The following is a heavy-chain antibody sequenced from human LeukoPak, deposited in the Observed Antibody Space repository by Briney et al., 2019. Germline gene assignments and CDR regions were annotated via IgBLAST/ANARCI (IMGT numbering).Heavy chain of an antibody. V-gene: IGHV3-7*01. J-gene: IGHJ6*02. CDR2: IKQDGSEK. D-gene: IGHD3-3*01. Sequence: PGGSLRLSCAASGFTFSSYWMSWVRQAPGKGLEWVANIKQDGSEKYYVDSVKGRFTISRDNAKNSLYLQMNSLRAEDTAVYYCARSRLLEWLPSSPPYYYYGMDVWGQGTTVTVSS. CDR1: GFTFSSYW. CDR3: ARSRLLEWLPSSPPYYYYGMDV.